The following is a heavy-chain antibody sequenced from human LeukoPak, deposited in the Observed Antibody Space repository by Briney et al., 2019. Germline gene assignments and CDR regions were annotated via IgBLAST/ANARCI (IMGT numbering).Heavy chain of an antibody. V-gene: IGHV4-38-2*01. CDR3: ARLSGAPVRHPIYHFDY. CDR2: IYHSGST. D-gene: IGHD2-2*02. CDR1: GYTISNDYY. J-gene: IGHJ4*02. Sequence: TSETLSLTCAVSGYTISNDYYWGWLRQPPGKGLEGIGNIYHSGSTYKNPSLKSRLTMSLDTSKNQFSLKLISVTVADTAMYYCARLSGAPVRHPIYHFDYWGQGTLVTVSS.